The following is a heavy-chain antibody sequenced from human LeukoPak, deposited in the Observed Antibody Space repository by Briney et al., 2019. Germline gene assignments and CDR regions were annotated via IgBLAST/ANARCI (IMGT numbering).Heavy chain of an antibody. CDR3: TRDRRLAVRDAFDI. CDR1: GFTFGDYA. J-gene: IGHJ3*02. CDR2: IRSKAYGGTT. Sequence: GRSLRLSCTASGFTFGDYAMSWFRQAPGKGLEWVGFIRSKAYGGTTEYAASVKGRFTISRDDSKSIAYLQMNSLKTEDTAVYYCTRDRRLAVRDAFDIWGQGTMVTVSS. D-gene: IGHD6-19*01. V-gene: IGHV3-49*03.